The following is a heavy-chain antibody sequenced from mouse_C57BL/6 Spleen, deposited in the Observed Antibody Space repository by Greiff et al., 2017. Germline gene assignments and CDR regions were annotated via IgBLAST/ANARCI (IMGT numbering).Heavy chain of an antibody. CDR3: ARSQTAQAGYCDY. CDR2: IYPGSGST. Sequence: QVQLQQPGAELVKPGASVKMSCKASGYTFTSYWITWVKQRPGQGLEWIGDIYPGSGSTNYNEKFKSKATLTVDTSSSTAYMQLSSLTSQGSAVYDCARSQTAQAGYCDYWGQGTTLTVSS. CDR1: GYTFTSYW. V-gene: IGHV1-55*01. D-gene: IGHD3-2*02. J-gene: IGHJ2*01.